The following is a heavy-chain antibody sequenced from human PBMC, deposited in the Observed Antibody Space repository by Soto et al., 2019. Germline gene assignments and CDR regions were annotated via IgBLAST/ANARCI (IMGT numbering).Heavy chain of an antibody. CDR3: ARDLSGGFGGAHKD. J-gene: IGHJ4*02. V-gene: IGHV3-7*01. CDR2: IKQDGSEE. D-gene: IGHD3-10*01. CDR1: TFTFSSYW. Sequence: EVQLVESGGGLVQPGGSLRLSCAASTFTFSSYWMSWVRQAPGKGLEWVANIKQDGSEEYYGDSVKGRFTISRDNARNSLYLQMNSLRAEDTAVYYCARDLSGGFGGAHKDWGQGTLVTVSS.